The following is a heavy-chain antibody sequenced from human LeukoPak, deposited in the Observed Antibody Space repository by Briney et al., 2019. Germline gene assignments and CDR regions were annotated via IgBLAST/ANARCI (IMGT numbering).Heavy chain of an antibody. CDR1: GFTFSNAW. J-gene: IGHJ5*02. V-gene: IGHV3-15*01. CDR3: TTDYAVRSTSPSDLHDP. Sequence: GGSLRLSCAASGFTFSNAWMSWVRQAPGKGLEWVGRIKSKNDGGTTDYAAPVKGRFTISRDDSKNTLYLQMNRLKTEDTAVYYCTTDYAVRSTSPSDLHDPWAQGTLVTVSS. CDR2: IKSKNDGGTT. D-gene: IGHD2-2*01.